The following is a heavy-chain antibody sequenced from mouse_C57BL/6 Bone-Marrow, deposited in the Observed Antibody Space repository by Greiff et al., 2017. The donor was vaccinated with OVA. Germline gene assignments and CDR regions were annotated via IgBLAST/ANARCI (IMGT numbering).Heavy chain of an antibody. D-gene: IGHD2-3*01. V-gene: IGHV8-12*01. Sequence: QVQLKESGPGILQSSQTLSLTCSFSGFSLSTSGMGVSWIRQPSGKGLEWLAHIYWDDDKRYNPSMKSRLTISKDTSRNQVFLKITSVDTADTATYYGARSPIYDGMGYAMDYWGQGTSVTVSS. CDR2: IYWDDDK. CDR3: ARSPIYDGMGYAMDY. J-gene: IGHJ4*01. CDR1: GFSLSTSGMG.